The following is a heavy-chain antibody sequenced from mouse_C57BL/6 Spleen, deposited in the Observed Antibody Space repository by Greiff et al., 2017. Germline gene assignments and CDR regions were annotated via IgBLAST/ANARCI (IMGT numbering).Heavy chain of an antibody. CDR3: ARDKWSPFDY. V-gene: IGHV3-6*01. J-gene: IGHJ2*01. D-gene: IGHD1-3*01. CDR2: ISYDGSN. Sequence: EVHLVESGPGLVKPSQSLSLTCSVTGYSITSGYYWNWIRQFPGNKLEWMGYISYDGSNNYNPSLKNRISITRDTSKNQFFLKLNSVTTEDTATYYCARDKWSPFDYWGQGTTLTVSS. CDR1: GYSITSGYY.